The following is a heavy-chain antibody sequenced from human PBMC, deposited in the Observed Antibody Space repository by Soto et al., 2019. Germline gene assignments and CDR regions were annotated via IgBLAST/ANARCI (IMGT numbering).Heavy chain of an antibody. J-gene: IGHJ5*02. V-gene: IGHV3-53*01. CDR1: GFTVSSNY. CDR3: ARDYFDSSDYTTNWFDP. Sequence: SGGSLRLSCAASGFTVSSNYMSWVRQAPGKGLEWVSVIYSGGSTYYADSVKGRFTISRDNSKNTLYLQMNSLRAADTALYYCARDYFDSSDYTTNWFDPWGQGTLVTVSS. CDR2: IYSGGST. D-gene: IGHD3-22*01.